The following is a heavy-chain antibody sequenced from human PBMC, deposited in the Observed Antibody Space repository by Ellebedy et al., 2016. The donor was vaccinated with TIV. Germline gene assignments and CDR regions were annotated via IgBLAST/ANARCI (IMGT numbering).Heavy chain of an antibody. D-gene: IGHD2-15*01. J-gene: IGHJ6*02. Sequence: PGGSLRLSCAASGFTFSSYGMHWVRQAPGKGLEWVAVIWYDGSNKYYADSVKGRFTISRDNSKNTLYLQMNSLRAEDTAVYYCARDYCSGGSCYPNGMDVWGQGTTVTVSS. CDR1: GFTFSSYG. V-gene: IGHV3-33*08. CDR2: IWYDGSNK. CDR3: ARDYCSGGSCYPNGMDV.